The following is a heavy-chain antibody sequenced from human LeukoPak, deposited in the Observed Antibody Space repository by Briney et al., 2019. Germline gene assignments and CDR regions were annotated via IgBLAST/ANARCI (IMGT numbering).Heavy chain of an antibody. J-gene: IGHJ4*02. Sequence: GGSLRLSCAASGFTFSRFSMNWVRQAPGKWLEWVSYISSSSSTIYYADSVKGRFTISRDNAKNSLYLQMNSLRDDDTALYYCARDLRGDYWGQGTPVTVSS. CDR1: GFTFSRFS. CDR2: ISSSSSTI. CDR3: ARDLRGDY. V-gene: IGHV3-48*02.